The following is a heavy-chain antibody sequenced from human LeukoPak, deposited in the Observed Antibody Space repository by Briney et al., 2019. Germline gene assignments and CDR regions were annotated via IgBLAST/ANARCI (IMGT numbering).Heavy chain of an antibody. CDR2: ISRSGDNV. V-gene: IGHV3-48*03. CDR1: GFAFSSFE. Sequence: GGSLRLSCAGSGFAFSSFEMNWVRQAPGKGLEWVSYISRSGDNVYYADSVKGRFTISRDNAKNSLYLQMNSLREEDTALYYCARGTTINNFDYWGQGALVTVSS. J-gene: IGHJ4*02. CDR3: ARGTTINNFDY. D-gene: IGHD5-12*01.